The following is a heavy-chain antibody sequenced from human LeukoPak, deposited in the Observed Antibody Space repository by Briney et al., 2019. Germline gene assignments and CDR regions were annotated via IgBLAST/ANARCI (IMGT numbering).Heavy chain of an antibody. J-gene: IGHJ5*02. CDR2: IYNSGST. CDR1: GGSISSGGYY. CDR3: ARVLVSSKGYNWFDP. Sequence: PSQTLSLTFTVSGGSISSGGYYWNWFRQHPGKGLEWIGYIYNSGSTYYNPSLKSRVTISVDTSKNQFSLKLSSVTAADTAVYYCARVLVSSKGYNWFDPWGQGTLVTVSS. D-gene: IGHD6-13*01. V-gene: IGHV4-31*03.